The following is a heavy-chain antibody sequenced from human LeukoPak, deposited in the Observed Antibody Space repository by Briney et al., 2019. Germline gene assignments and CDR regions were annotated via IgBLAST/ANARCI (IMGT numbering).Heavy chain of an antibody. D-gene: IGHD6-13*01. J-gene: IGHJ4*02. CDR3: ARHRRSWGGDIDY. V-gene: IGHV4-59*08. CDR2: IYHSGST. CDR1: GGSISSYY. Sequence: SETLSLTCTVSGGSISSYYWSWIRQPAGKGLEWIGSIYHSGSTYYNPSLKSRVTISVDTSKNQFSLKLSSVTAADTAVYYCARHRRSWGGDIDYWGQGTLVTVSS.